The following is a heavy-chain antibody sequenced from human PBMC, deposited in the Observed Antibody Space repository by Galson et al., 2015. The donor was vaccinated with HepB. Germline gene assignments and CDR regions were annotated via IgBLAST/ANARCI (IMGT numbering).Heavy chain of an antibody. CDR2: ISYDGSNK. J-gene: IGHJ4*02. CDR1: GFTFSSYA. D-gene: IGHD6-19*01. V-gene: IGHV3-30*04. CDR3: ARSRSSGRYEAYYFDY. Sequence: SLRLSCAASGFTFSSYAMHWVRQAPGKGLEWVAVISYDGSNKYYADSVKGRFTISRDNSKNTLYLQMNSLRAEDTAVYYCARSRSSGRYEAYYFDYWGQGTLVTVSS.